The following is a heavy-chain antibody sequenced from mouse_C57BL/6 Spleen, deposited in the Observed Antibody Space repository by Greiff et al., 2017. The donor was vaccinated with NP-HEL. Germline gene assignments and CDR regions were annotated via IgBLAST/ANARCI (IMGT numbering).Heavy chain of an antibody. V-gene: IGHV1-62-2*01. J-gene: IGHJ4*01. CDR1: GYTFTEYT. CDR3: ARHEDLYYAMDY. Sequence: QVQLKESGAELVKPGASVKLSCKASGYTFTEYTIHWVKQRPGQGLEWIGWFYPGSGSIKYNEKFKDKATLTADKSSSTVYMELSRLTSEDSAVYFCARHEDLYYAMDYWGQGTSVTVSS. CDR2: FYPGSGSI.